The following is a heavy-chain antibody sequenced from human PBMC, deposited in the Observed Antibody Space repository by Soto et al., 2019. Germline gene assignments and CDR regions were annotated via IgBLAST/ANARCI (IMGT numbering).Heavy chain of an antibody. CDR1: GITFITYA. V-gene: IGHV3-23*01. CDR2: ISGGGGSA. J-gene: IGHJ4*02. CDR3: AKAFDTSGYHYERAFDY. D-gene: IGHD3-22*01. Sequence: GGSLILSSVATGITFITYAMAWVRQAPGKGLEWVSAISGGGGSAYQPDYVKGRFTISRDNSKNSLDLQMNGLRAVDTALYYCAKAFDTSGYHYERAFDYWGQGTLVTVSS.